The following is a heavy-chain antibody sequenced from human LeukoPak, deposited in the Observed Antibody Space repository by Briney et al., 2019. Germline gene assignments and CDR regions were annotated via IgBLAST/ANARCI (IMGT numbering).Heavy chain of an antibody. Sequence: PSETLSLTCTVSGGSISNNYWSWIRQPAGKGLEWIGRIYTGGGTNYNPSSSLKSRVTMSVDTSKNQFSLKLNSVTGADTAVYYCARSRDLLEWLSFDYWGQGTLVTVSS. V-gene: IGHV4-4*07. CDR1: GGSISNNY. J-gene: IGHJ4*02. CDR2: IYTGGGT. CDR3: ARSRDLLEWLSFDY. D-gene: IGHD3-3*01.